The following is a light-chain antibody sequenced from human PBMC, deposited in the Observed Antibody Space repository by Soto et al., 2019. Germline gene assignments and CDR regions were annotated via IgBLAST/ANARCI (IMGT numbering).Light chain of an antibody. Sequence: QSVLTQPASVSGSPGQSITISCTRTSSDVGTYNLVSWYQHHPGKAPKLMIYEDTKRPAGLSGRFSGSKSGNTVSLTISGLQPEDEAAYYCCSYAYTNSLLFGGGTKVTVL. V-gene: IGLV2-23*01. CDR1: SSDVGTYNL. J-gene: IGLJ2*01. CDR2: EDT. CDR3: CSYAYTNSLL.